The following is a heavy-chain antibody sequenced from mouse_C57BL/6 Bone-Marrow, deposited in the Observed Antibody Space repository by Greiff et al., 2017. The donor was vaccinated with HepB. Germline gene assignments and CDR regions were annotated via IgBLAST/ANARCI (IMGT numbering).Heavy chain of an antibody. Sequence: EVKVVESGGGLVKPGGSLKLSCAASGFTFSDYGMHWVRQAPEKGLEWVAYISSGSSTIYYADTVKGRFTISRDNAKNTLFLQMTSLRSEDTAMYYCALLGRFAYWGQGTLVTVSA. CDR2: ISSGSSTI. D-gene: IGHD4-1*01. CDR3: ALLGRFAY. V-gene: IGHV5-17*01. J-gene: IGHJ3*01. CDR1: GFTFSDYG.